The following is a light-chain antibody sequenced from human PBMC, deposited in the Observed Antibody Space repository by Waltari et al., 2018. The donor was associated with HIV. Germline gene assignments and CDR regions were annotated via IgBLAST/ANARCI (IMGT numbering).Light chain of an antibody. CDR1: QSVRTS. J-gene: IGKJ1*01. Sequence: IQMTQSPSTLSASVGDRVTITCRATQSVRTSLAWYQQKHGRSPKLLIYKASTLETEVPSRFSGSGSGTEFNLTISGLLSVDFATYYCLQYEGDTRTFGRGTTV. CDR3: LQYEGDTRT. CDR2: KAS. V-gene: IGKV1-5*03.